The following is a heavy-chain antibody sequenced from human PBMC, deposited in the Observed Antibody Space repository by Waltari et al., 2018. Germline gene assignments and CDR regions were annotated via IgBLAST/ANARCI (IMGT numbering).Heavy chain of an antibody. CDR3: AREGSVVVPAAIPPHFYYYDYMDV. CDR1: GGSFSGYY. J-gene: IGHJ6*03. Sequence: QVQLQQWGAGLLKPSETLSLTCAVYGGSFSGYYWSWIRQPPGKGLEWIGEINHSGSTNYNPSLKSRVTIAVDTSKNQFSLKRSSVTAADTAVYYCAREGSVVVPAAIPPHFYYYDYMDVWGKGTTVTISS. CDR2: INHSGST. V-gene: IGHV4-34*01. D-gene: IGHD2-2*02.